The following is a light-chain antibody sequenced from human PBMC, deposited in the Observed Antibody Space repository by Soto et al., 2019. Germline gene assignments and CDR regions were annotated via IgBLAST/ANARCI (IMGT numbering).Light chain of an antibody. CDR1: QSVSSSY. J-gene: IGKJ4*01. CDR2: GAS. V-gene: IGKV3-20*01. CDR3: QQYDNSPLT. Sequence: DIVLTQSPGTLSLSPWERAALSCRASQSVSSSYLAWYQQKPGQAPRLLIYGASNRATGIADRFSGSGSGTDFTLTIIRLEPEDFAVYYCQQYDNSPLTFGGGTKVEIK.